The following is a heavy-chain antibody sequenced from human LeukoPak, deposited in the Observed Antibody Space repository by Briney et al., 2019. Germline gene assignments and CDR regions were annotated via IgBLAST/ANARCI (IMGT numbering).Heavy chain of an antibody. J-gene: IGHJ4*02. CDR3: ARDSDWAFDN. V-gene: IGHV3-48*02. CDR2: INHNAETI. D-gene: IGHD2-21*02. CDR1: GFTFSSYV. Sequence: GGSLRLSFAASGFTFSSYVMSWVRQAPGKGLEWVSYINHNAETIYYADSVKGRFTISRDNAKNVLYLQMNRLRDGDTAVYFCARDSDWAFDNWGQGTLVTVSS.